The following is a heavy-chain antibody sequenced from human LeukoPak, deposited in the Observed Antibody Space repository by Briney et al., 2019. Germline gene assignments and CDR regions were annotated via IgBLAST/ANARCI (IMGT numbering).Heavy chain of an antibody. CDR3: ARGLTYYYDSSGYYGYYYGMDV. Sequence: GGSLRLSCAASGFTFSSYRMHWVRQAPGKGLEWVAVISYDGSNKYYADSVKGRFTISRDNSKNTLYLQMNSLRAEDTAVYYCARGLTYYYDSSGYYGYYYGMDVWGQGTTVTVSS. CDR1: GFTFSSYR. J-gene: IGHJ6*02. CDR2: ISYDGSNK. D-gene: IGHD3-22*01. V-gene: IGHV3-30*03.